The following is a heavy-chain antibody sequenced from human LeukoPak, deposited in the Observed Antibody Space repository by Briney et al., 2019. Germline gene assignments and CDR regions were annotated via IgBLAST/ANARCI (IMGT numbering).Heavy chain of an antibody. CDR1: GFTFTNYA. D-gene: IGHD4-23*01. J-gene: IGHJ4*02. CDR2: ISSSGSTI. V-gene: IGHV3-48*03. CDR3: ARLDYGGNSGLRY. Sequence: GGSLRLSCATSGFTFTNYAMNWVRQAPGKGLEWVSYISSSGSTIYYADSVKGRFTISRDNAKNSLYLQMNSLRAEDTAVYYCARLDYGGNSGLRYWGQGTLVTVSS.